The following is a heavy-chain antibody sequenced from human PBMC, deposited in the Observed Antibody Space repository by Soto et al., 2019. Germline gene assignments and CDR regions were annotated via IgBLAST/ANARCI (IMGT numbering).Heavy chain of an antibody. Sequence: SETLSLTCTVSGGSISSYYWSWIRQPAGKGLEWIGRIYTSGSTNYNPSLKSRVTMSVDTSKNQFSLKLSSVTAADTAVYYCARGGWLADYYYYYGMDVWGQGTTVTVS. V-gene: IGHV4-4*07. CDR2: IYTSGST. D-gene: IGHD6-19*01. CDR3: ARGGWLADYYYYYGMDV. J-gene: IGHJ6*02. CDR1: GGSISSYY.